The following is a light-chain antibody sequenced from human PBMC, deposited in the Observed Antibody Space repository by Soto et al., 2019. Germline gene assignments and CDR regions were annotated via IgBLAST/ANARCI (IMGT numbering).Light chain of an antibody. CDR3: QQYNSYSLT. J-gene: IGKJ4*01. Sequence: DIQMTQSPSTLSASVXDXVTITXXASQSISSWLAWYQQKPGKAPKLLIYDASSLESGVPSRFSGSGSGTEFTLTISSLQPDDFATYYCQQYNSYSLTFGGGTKVEIK. CDR2: DAS. V-gene: IGKV1-5*01. CDR1: QSISSW.